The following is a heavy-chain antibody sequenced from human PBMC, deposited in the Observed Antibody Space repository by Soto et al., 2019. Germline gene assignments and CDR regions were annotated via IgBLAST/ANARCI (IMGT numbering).Heavy chain of an antibody. J-gene: IGHJ3*02. CDR2: ISGSGGST. Sequence: GGSLRLSCAASGFTFSGYAMIWVRQAPGKGLEWVSAISGSGGSTYYADSVKGRFTISRDNSKNTLYLQMNSRRAEDTAVYYCAKDVGVVAATTSAFDIWGQGTMGTVSS. D-gene: IGHD2-15*01. CDR3: AKDVGVVAATTSAFDI. CDR1: GFTFSGYA. V-gene: IGHV3-23*01.